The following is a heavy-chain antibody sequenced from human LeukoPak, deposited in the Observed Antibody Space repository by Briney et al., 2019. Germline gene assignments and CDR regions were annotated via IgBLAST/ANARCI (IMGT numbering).Heavy chain of an antibody. J-gene: IGHJ4*02. Sequence: GASVKVSCKASGGTFSSYAISWVRQAPGQGLEWMGGIIPIFGTANYAQKFQGRVTITADESTSTAYMELSSLRPEDTAVYYCARCLQLVPGGRFGYFDYWGQGTLVTVSS. CDR2: IIPIFGTA. CDR3: ARCLQLVPGGRFGYFDY. V-gene: IGHV1-69*13. D-gene: IGHD6-13*01. CDR1: GGTFSSYA.